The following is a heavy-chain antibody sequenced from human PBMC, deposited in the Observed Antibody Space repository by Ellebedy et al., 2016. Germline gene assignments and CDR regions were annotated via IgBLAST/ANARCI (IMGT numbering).Heavy chain of an antibody. CDR1: GFTFSSCA. V-gene: IGHV3-23*01. D-gene: IGHD6-19*01. J-gene: IGHJ6*02. CDR3: ARTVAGPLVDGMDV. CDR2: ISGSGGGT. Sequence: GGSLRLSXAASGFTFSSCAMSWVRQAPGKGLEWVSGISGSGGGTYYADSVKGRFTISRDNSKNTLYLQMNSLRAEDTAVYYCARTVAGPLVDGMDVWGQGTTVTVSS.